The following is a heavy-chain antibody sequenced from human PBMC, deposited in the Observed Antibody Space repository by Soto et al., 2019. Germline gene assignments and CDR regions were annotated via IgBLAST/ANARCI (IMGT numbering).Heavy chain of an antibody. D-gene: IGHD3-9*01. J-gene: IGHJ3*02. Sequence: GASVKVSCKASGYAFTSYYMHWVRQAPGQGLEWMGIINPSGGSTSYAQKFQGRVTMTRDTSTSTVYMELSSLRSEDTAVYYCAREVLRYFDWLLTESDHDAFDIWGQGTMVTVS. CDR2: INPSGGST. CDR1: GYAFTSYY. V-gene: IGHV1-46*01. CDR3: AREVLRYFDWLLTESDHDAFDI.